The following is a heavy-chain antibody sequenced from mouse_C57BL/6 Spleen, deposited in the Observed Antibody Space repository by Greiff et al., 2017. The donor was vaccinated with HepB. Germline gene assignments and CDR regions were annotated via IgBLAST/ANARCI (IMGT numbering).Heavy chain of an antibody. CDR1: GYTFTSYW. J-gene: IGHJ4*01. Sequence: QVQLQQPGAELVRPGSSVKLSCKASGYTFTSYWMHWVKQRPIQGLEWIGNIDPSDSETHYNQKFTDKATLTVDKSSSTAYMQLSSLTSEDSAVYYCGRGGTYDSKYGYAMDYWGQGTSVTVSS. V-gene: IGHV1-52*01. D-gene: IGHD2-5*01. CDR2: IDPSDSET. CDR3: GRGGTYDSKYGYAMDY.